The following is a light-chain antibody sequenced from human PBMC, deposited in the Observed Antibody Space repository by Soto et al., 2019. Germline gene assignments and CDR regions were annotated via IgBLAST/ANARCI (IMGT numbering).Light chain of an antibody. J-gene: IGKJ1*01. CDR1: QSVSSSY. V-gene: IGKV3-20*01. Sequence: EIVLTQSPGTLSLSPVERATLSCMASQSVSSSYLGWYQQKPGQAPRLLMYGASSRATGIPERFSGSGSGTDFTLTISRLEPEDFAVYYCQQYGSSPRTFGQGTKVDIK. CDR3: QQYGSSPRT. CDR2: GAS.